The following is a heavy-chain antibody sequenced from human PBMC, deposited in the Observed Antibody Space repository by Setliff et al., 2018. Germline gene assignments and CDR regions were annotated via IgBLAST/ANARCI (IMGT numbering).Heavy chain of an antibody. J-gene: IGHJ6*03. Sequence: ASVKVSCKASGYIFTSYGISWVRQAPGQGLEWMGWISAYNGNTNYAQKLQGRVTMTTDTSTSTAYMELSSLRSEDTAVYYCARDLGVEMATIGNHLYYYMDVWGKGTTVTVSS. CDR2: ISAYNGNT. CDR3: ARDLGVEMATIGNHLYYYMDV. V-gene: IGHV1-18*01. CDR1: GYIFTSYG. D-gene: IGHD5-12*01.